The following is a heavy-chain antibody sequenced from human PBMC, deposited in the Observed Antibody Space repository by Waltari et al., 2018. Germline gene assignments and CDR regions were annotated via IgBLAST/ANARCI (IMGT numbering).Heavy chain of an antibody. CDR1: GGSISSGSYY. D-gene: IGHD2-21*01. Sequence: QVQLQESGPGLVKPSQTLSLTCTVSGGSISSGSYYWRWIRQPAGKGLEWIGRIYTSGSTNYNPSLKSRVTISVDTSKNQFSLKLSSVTAADTAVYYCARCYCSGDCYSVPHWFDPWGQGTLVTVSS. CDR2: IYTSGST. CDR3: ARCYCSGDCYSVPHWFDP. J-gene: IGHJ5*02. V-gene: IGHV4-61*02.